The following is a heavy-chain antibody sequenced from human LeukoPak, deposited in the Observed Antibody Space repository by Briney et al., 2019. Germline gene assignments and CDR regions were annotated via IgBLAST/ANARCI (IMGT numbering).Heavy chain of an antibody. D-gene: IGHD5-18*01. CDR2: ISSSGSTI. V-gene: IGHV3-48*03. J-gene: IGHJ4*02. CDR3: ARARRIQLWSTLDY. Sequence: QPGGSLRLSCAASGFTFSSYEMNWVRQAPGKGLEWVSYISSSGSTIYYADSVKGRFTISRDNAKNSLYLQMNSLRAGDTAVYYCARARRIQLWSTLDYWGQGTLVTVSS. CDR1: GFTFSSYE.